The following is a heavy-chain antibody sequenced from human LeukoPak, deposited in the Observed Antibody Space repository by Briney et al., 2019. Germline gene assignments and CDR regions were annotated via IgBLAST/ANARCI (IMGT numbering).Heavy chain of an antibody. J-gene: IGHJ4*02. CDR3: ARGELGLDSSSTTIEFDY. CDR1: GGSISSSSYY. D-gene: IGHD6-13*01. Sequence: SETLSLTCTVSGGSISSSSYYWGWIRQPPGKGLEWIGSIYYSGSTYYNPSLKSRVTISVDTSKNQFSLKLSSVTAADTAVYYCARGELGLDSSSTTIEFDYWGQGTLVTVSS. V-gene: IGHV4-39*07. CDR2: IYYSGST.